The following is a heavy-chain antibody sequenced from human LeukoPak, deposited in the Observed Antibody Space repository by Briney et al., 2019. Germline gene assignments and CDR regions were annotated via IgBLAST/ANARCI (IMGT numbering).Heavy chain of an antibody. V-gene: IGHV4-4*07. CDR2: IYTSGST. Sequence: SETLSLTCTVSGGSISSYYWSWIRQPAGKGLEWIGRIYTSGSTNYNPSLKSRVTISVDTSKNQFSLKLSSVTAADTAVYYCARDDSVYNWFDPWGQGTLVTVSS. J-gene: IGHJ5*02. CDR3: ARDDSVYNWFDP. D-gene: IGHD5-18*01. CDR1: GGSISSYY.